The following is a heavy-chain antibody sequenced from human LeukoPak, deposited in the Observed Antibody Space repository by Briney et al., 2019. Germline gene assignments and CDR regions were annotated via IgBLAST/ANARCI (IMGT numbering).Heavy chain of an antibody. D-gene: IGHD5-18*01. J-gene: IGHJ6*03. CDR1: GFTFSSYW. Sequence: GGSLRLSCAASGFTFSSYWMSWVRQAPGKGLEWVANIKKDGSEKYYVDSVKGRFTISRDNAKNSLYLQMNSLRAEDTAVYYCAREGYGPDYYMDVWGKGTTVTISS. CDR3: AREGYGPDYYMDV. CDR2: IKKDGSEK. V-gene: IGHV3-7*01.